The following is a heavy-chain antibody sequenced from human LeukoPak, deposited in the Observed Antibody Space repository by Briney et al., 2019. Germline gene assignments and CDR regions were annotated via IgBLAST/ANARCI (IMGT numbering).Heavy chain of an antibody. CDR2: INPNSGDT. CDR1: GYTFTSFD. V-gene: IGHV1-2*02. J-gene: IGHJ4*02. CDR3: ARVRYRLAETYIDY. Sequence: ASVKVSCKASGYTFTSFDINWVRQATGQGLEWMGWINPNSGDTNYAQKFQGRVTMTRDTSISTAYMELSRLRSDDTAVYYCARVRYRLAETYIDYWGQGTLVTVSS. D-gene: IGHD3-16*01.